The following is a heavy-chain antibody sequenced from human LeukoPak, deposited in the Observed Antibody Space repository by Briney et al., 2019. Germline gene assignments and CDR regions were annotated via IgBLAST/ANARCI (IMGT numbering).Heavy chain of an antibody. CDR1: GYTFTSYD. CDR3: ARVVRCSSTSCYDADY. CDR2: MNPNSGNT. Sequence: ASVKVSCKASGYTFTSYDINWVRQATGQGLEWMGWMNPNSGNTGYAQKFQGRVTMTRNTSISTAYMELSSLRSEDTAVYYCARVVRCSSTSCYDADYWGQGTLVTVSS. J-gene: IGHJ4*02. V-gene: IGHV1-8*01. D-gene: IGHD2-2*01.